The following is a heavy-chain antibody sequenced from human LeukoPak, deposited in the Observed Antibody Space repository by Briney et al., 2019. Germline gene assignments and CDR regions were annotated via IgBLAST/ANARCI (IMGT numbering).Heavy chain of an antibody. CDR2: IYPGDSDT. J-gene: IGHJ6*02. Sequence: AGESLKISCKGSGYSFTSYWIGWVRQMPGKGLEWMGIIYPGDSDTTYSPSFQGQVTISADKSISTAYLQWSSLKASDTAMYYCARREYSGYDYWSPSSHPNYYYYYGMDVWGQGTTVTVSS. D-gene: IGHD5-12*01. CDR3: ARREYSGYDYWSPSSHPNYYYYYGMDV. CDR1: GYSFTSYW. V-gene: IGHV5-51*01.